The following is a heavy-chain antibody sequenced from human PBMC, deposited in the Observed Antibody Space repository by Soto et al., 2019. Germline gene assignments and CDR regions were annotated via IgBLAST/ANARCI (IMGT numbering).Heavy chain of an antibody. Sequence: SQTLSLTCAISGDSVSSNTAAWNWIRSSPSRGLEWLGRTYYRSNWRHDYAVSVKSRITVNPDTSKNHFSLQLNSVTPDDTAVYYCARGVAGSGFALWGQGTPVTVSS. V-gene: IGHV6-1*01. CDR1: GDSVSSNTAA. CDR2: TYYRSNWRH. D-gene: IGHD6-19*01. CDR3: ARGVAGSGFAL. J-gene: IGHJ4*02.